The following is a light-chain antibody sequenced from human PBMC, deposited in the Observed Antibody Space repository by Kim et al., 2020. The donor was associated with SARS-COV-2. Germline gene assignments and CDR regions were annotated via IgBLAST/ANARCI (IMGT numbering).Light chain of an antibody. CDR3: NSRDSSGNHLV. Sequence: ALGQTVRITGQGDSLRNYYASWYQQKPRQAPVVVIYGRNDRPSGIPDRFYGSNSGNTASLTITGAQAEDEADYYCNSRDSSGNHLVFGGGTQLTVL. CDR1: SLRNYY. V-gene: IGLV3-19*01. J-gene: IGLJ3*02. CDR2: GRN.